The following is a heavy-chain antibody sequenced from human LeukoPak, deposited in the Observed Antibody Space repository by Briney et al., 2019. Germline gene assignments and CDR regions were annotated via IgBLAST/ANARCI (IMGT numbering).Heavy chain of an antibody. CDR1: GGSFSGYY. Sequence: PSEALSLTCAVYGGSFSGYYWSWIRRPPGKGLEWIGEINHSGSTNYNPSLKSRVTISVDTSKNQFSLKLSSVTAADTAVYYCARGRSRRVIPLFDYWGQGTLVTVSS. D-gene: IGHD3-22*01. CDR3: ARGRSRRVIPLFDY. CDR2: INHSGST. V-gene: IGHV4-34*01. J-gene: IGHJ4*02.